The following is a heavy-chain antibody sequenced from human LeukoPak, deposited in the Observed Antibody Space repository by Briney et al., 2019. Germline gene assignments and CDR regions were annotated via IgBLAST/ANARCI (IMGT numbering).Heavy chain of an antibody. V-gene: IGHV3-74*01. CDR1: GFTFSSAW. Sequence: GGSLRLSCAASGFTFSSAWMNWVRQAPGKGLVWVSRINGDGSITTYADSVKGRFTISRDNAKNTLYLQMNSLKTEDTAVYYCTSYIAAAGSPFDYWGQGTLVTVSS. J-gene: IGHJ4*02. CDR3: TSYIAAAGSPFDY. D-gene: IGHD6-13*01. CDR2: INGDGSIT.